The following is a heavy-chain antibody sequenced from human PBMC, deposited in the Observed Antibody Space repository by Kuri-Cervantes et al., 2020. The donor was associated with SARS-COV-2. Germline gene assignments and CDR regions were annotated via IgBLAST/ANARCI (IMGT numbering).Heavy chain of an antibody. CDR1: GFTFRSSG. CDR2: LSNDGAHE. D-gene: IGHD3-3*01. J-gene: IGHJ4*02. V-gene: IGHV3-30*18. CDR3: AKGGDFWSGFTYFNS. Sequence: GESLKISCAASGFTFRSSGMHWVRQAPGKGLEWVALLSNDGAHEYCADSVKGRFTISRDNFKNTLFLQMNSLRSEDTAMYYCAKGGDFWSGFTYFNSCGPGTLVTVSS.